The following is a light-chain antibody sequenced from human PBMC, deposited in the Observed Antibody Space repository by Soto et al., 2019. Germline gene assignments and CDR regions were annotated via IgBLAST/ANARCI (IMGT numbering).Light chain of an antibody. Sequence: DIQMTQSPSTLSASVGDRVTITGRASQSISSWLAWYQQKPGKAPKLLIYDASSLESGVPSRFSGSGSGTEFTLTISSLQPDDFATYYCQQYNSYQGTFGQGTKVEIK. J-gene: IGKJ1*01. V-gene: IGKV1-5*01. CDR1: QSISSW. CDR3: QQYNSYQGT. CDR2: DAS.